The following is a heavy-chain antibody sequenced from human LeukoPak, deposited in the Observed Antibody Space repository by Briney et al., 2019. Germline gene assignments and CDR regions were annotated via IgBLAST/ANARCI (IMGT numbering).Heavy chain of an antibody. J-gene: IGHJ5*02. Sequence: GGSLRLSCAASGFTFSTYAMSWVRQAPGTGLEWVSAISNSGGSTYYADSVKGRFTISRDNPKNTLYLQMNSLRAEDTAVYYCAKDRSRIVGPPKTWGQGTLVTVSS. CDR2: ISNSGGST. D-gene: IGHD1-26*01. CDR3: AKDRSRIVGPPKT. V-gene: IGHV3-23*01. CDR1: GFTFSTYA.